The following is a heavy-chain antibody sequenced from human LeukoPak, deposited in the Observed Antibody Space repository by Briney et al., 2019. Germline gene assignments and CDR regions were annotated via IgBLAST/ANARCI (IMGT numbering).Heavy chain of an antibody. J-gene: IGHJ4*02. D-gene: IGHD6-6*01. CDR2: ISGSSSYI. CDR1: GFTFSSCI. CDR3: ARADSNIAARRIGFDS. V-gene: IGHV3-21*06. Sequence: GGSLRLSCAASGFTFSSCIMNWVRQAPGKGLEWVSSISGSSSYIYYADSMKGRFTISRHNAKNSLYLQMNNLSAEDTAIYYCARADSNIAARRIGFDSWGQGTLVTVSS.